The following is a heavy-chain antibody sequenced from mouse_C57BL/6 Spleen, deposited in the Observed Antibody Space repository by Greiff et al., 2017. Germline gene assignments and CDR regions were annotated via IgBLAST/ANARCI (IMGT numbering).Heavy chain of an antibody. CDR2: IHPNSGST. J-gene: IGHJ4*01. V-gene: IGHV1-64*01. Sequence: VQLQQPGAELVKPGASVKLSCKASGYTFTSYWMHWVQQRPGQGLEWIGLIHPNSGSTTYNEKFKSKATLTVDKSYSTAYMQLSSLTSEDSAVSSCERPVSSYEVYAMDYWGQGTSVTVSS. CDR1: GYTFTSYW. CDR3: ERPVSSYEVYAMDY. D-gene: IGHD1-1*01.